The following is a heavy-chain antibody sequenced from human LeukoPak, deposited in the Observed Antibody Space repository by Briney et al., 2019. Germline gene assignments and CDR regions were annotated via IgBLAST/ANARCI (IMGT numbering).Heavy chain of an antibody. Sequence: PGGSVRLSCAASGVTFSSAATSWVRQAPGKGLEWVSAISNNGGYTYYADSVQGRFTISRDNSKSTLCLQMNSLRAEDTAVYYCAKQLGYCSDGSCYFPYWGQGTLVTVSS. V-gene: IGHV3-23*01. J-gene: IGHJ4*02. CDR3: AKQLGYCSDGSCYFPY. D-gene: IGHD2-15*01. CDR1: GVTFSSAA. CDR2: ISNNGGYT.